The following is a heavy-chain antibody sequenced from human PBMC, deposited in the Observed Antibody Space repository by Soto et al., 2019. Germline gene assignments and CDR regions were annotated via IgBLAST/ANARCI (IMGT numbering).Heavy chain of an antibody. D-gene: IGHD3-22*01. CDR1: GYTFTNYA. J-gene: IGHJ4*02. V-gene: IGHV1-3*01. CDR2: INAGNGHT. Sequence: GASVKVSCKASGYTFTNYALHWVRQAPGQRLEYMGWINAGNGHTRYSQRFQGRVSFTRDTSATTVYMEMSSLRSEDTAVYYCAGGFGGYFDEPSGYWGQGALVTVPS. CDR3: AGGFGGYFDEPSGY.